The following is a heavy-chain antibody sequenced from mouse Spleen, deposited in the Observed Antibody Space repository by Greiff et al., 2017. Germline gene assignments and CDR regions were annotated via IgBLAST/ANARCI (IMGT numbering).Heavy chain of an antibody. CDR1: GYTFTSYW. CDR2: IHPNSGST. D-gene: IGHD1-2*01. V-gene: IGHV1-64*01. CDR3: ARGGLLRLETGFAY. Sequence: QVQLQQPGAELVKPGASVKLSCKASGYTFTSYWMPWVKQRPGQGLEWIGMIHPNSGSTNYNEKFKSKATLTVDKSSSTAYMQLSSLTSEDSAVYYCARGGLLRLETGFAYWGQGTLVTVSA. J-gene: IGHJ3*01.